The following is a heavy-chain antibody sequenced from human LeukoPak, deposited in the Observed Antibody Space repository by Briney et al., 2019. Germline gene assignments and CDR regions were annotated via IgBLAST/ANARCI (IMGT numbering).Heavy chain of an antibody. CDR3: AKDQVILGAFDY. CDR1: GFTFSSYG. J-gene: IGHJ4*02. CDR2: ISGSGGST. Sequence: GGSLGLSCAASGFTFSSYGMSWVRQAPGKGLEWVSAISGSGGSTYYADSVKGRFTISRDNSKNTLYLQMNSLRAEDTAVYYCAKDQVILGAFDYWGQGTLDTVSS. D-gene: IGHD3-3*01. V-gene: IGHV3-23*01.